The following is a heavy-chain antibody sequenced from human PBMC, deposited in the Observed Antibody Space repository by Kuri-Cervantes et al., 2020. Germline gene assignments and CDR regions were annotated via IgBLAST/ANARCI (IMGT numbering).Heavy chain of an antibody. D-gene: IGHD6-6*01. V-gene: IGHV4-61*02. Sequence: SETLSLTCIVSGSSIGSGTHYWSWIRQPAGKGLEWIGRINTSGSTNYNPSLKTRVTISVDTSKNQFSLKLSSVTAADTAVYYCARDSSSYYYYGMDVWGQGTTVTVSS. CDR3: ARDSSSYYYYGMDV. CDR1: GSSIGSGTHY. CDR2: INTSGST. J-gene: IGHJ6*02.